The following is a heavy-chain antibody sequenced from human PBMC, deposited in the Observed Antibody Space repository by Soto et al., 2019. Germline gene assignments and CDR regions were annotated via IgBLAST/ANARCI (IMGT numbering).Heavy chain of an antibody. D-gene: IGHD3-10*01. CDR2: IIPMFGTA. Sequence: QVQLVQSGAEVKKPGSSVKVSCKASGGTFSSYAISWVRQAPGQGLEWMGGIIPMFGTADYAQKFQGRVTIPAAESTSTAYMELSSLRSDDTAVYYCATMKGGSQYYYYGMDVWGQGTTVTVSS. J-gene: IGHJ6*02. V-gene: IGHV1-69*12. CDR1: GGTFSSYA. CDR3: ATMKGGSQYYYYGMDV.